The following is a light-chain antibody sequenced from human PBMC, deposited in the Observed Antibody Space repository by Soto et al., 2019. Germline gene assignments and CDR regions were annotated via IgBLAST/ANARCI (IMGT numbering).Light chain of an antibody. CDR2: GAS. V-gene: IGKV3-15*01. CDR3: QQSFNIPVT. J-gene: IGKJ5*01. Sequence: IVMTQSPATLSVSPGERATLSCRASQSVSSNLAWYQQKPGQAPRLLIYGASTRATGIPARFSGSGSGTDFTLTISSLQPEDFATYYCQQSFNIPVTFGQGTRLEIK. CDR1: QSVSSN.